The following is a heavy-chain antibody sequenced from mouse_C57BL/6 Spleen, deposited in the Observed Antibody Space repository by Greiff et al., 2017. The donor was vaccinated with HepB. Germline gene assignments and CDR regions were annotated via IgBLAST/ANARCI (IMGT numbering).Heavy chain of an antibody. V-gene: IGHV5-6*01. J-gene: IGHJ2*01. CDR2: ISSGGSYT. CDR3: ARRGYFDY. CDR1: GFTFSSYG. Sequence: EVQLVESGGDLVKPGGSLKLSCAASGFTFSSYGMSWVRQTPDKRLEWVATISSGGSYTYYPDSVKVRFTISRDNAKNTRYLQMSSLKSEDTAMYYCARRGYFDYWGQGTTLTVSS.